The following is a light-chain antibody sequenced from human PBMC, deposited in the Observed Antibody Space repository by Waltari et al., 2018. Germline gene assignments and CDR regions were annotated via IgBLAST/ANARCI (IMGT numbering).Light chain of an antibody. CDR2: GAS. Sequence: EIVMTQSPATLAVFPGERATLSCRASQSVSSNVAWYQHKPGQAPRLLIYGASTRATGIPARFSGSGSGTEFTLTISSLQSEDFAVYYCQHYNNWLGTFGQGTKVEIK. V-gene: IGKV3-15*01. CDR1: QSVSSN. J-gene: IGKJ1*01. CDR3: QHYNNWLGT.